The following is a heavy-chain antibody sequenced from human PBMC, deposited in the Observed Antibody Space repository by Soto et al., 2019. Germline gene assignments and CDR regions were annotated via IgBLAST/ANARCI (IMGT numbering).Heavy chain of an antibody. V-gene: IGHV3-21*04. Sequence: EVQLVESGGGLVNPGGSLRLSCVVSGFPFSTSNMNWVRQAPGKGLEWVSCISRSSTYIYYADSVKGRFTISRDDAGNSVFLQMNSLRAEDTAVYYCARGVLPISSTSWFDPWGQGTLVTVSS. CDR1: GFPFSTSN. CDR2: ISRSSTYI. D-gene: IGHD3-16*01. J-gene: IGHJ5*02. CDR3: ARGVLPISSTSWFDP.